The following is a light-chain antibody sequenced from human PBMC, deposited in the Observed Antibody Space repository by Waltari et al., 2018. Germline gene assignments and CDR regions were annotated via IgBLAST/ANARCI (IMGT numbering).Light chain of an antibody. V-gene: IGKV2-30*01. CDR3: MQGTHWPWT. Sequence: DVVMTKSPLSLPVTLGQPASISCRSSQSLVYSDGNIYLNWFQQRPGQSPRRLIYKVSNRNSGVPDRFSGSGSGTDFTLKISRVEAEDVGVYYCMQGTHWPWTFGQGTKVEIK. CDR1: QSLVYSDGNIY. CDR2: KVS. J-gene: IGKJ1*01.